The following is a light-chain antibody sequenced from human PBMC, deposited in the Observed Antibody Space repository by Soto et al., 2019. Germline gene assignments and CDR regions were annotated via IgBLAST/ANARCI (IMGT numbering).Light chain of an antibody. Sequence: SVLTQPPSASGSPGQSVTISCTGTSSDVGGYNYVSWYQQHPGRAPKLMIYEVSKRPSGVPDRFSGSKSGNTASLTVSGLQAEDEADYYCSSYAGSNNFEVFGTGTKSPS. CDR3: SSYAGSNNFEV. CDR1: SSDVGGYNY. CDR2: EVS. V-gene: IGLV2-8*01. J-gene: IGLJ1*01.